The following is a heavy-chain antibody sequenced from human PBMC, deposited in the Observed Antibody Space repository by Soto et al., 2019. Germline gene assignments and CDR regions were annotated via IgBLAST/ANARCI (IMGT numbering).Heavy chain of an antibody. CDR2: INSDGSTT. Sequence: EVQLVESGGGVVQPGGSLRLSCAASGFTFSDHWMHWVRQVPGKGLVWVARINSDGSTTTYADSVKGRFTISRANARNRLYLQRDSLRAGVTALYYCARGYSSGTDWGGQGTRVTVSS. J-gene: IGHJ4*02. CDR1: GFTFSDHW. CDR3: ARGYSSGTDW. D-gene: IGHD6-19*01. V-gene: IGHV3-74*01.